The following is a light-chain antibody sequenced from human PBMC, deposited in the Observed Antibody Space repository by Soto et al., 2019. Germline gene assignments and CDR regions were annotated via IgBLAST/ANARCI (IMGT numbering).Light chain of an antibody. V-gene: IGKV3-15*01. J-gene: IGKJ2*01. Sequence: EIVMTQSPATLSVPPGGRATLSCRASQSVSSYLAWYQQRPGQPPRLLIYRASTRATGIPARFSGSGSGTEFSLTISSLQPEDFAVYYCQQYSTWPPRYTFGQGTKLEI. CDR1: QSVSSY. CDR2: RAS. CDR3: QQYSTWPPRYT.